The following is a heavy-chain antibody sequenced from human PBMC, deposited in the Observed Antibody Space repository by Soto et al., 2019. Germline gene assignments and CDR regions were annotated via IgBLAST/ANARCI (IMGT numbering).Heavy chain of an antibody. Sequence: ASVKVSCKASGYTFTSYAMHWVRQAPGQRLEWMGWINAGNGNTKYSQKFQGRVTITRDTSASTAYMELSSLRSEDTAVYYCASSYYYDSSGYYRPALYYYYGMDVWGQGTTVTVS. CDR3: ASSYYYDSSGYYRPALYYYYGMDV. CDR2: INAGNGNT. V-gene: IGHV1-3*01. J-gene: IGHJ6*02. D-gene: IGHD3-22*01. CDR1: GYTFTSYA.